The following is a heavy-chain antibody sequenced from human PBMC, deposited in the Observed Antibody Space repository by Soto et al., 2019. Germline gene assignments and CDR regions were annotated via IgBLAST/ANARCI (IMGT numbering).Heavy chain of an antibody. CDR3: ARDLGSQPYYFDY. Sequence: GGSLRLSCAAPGFTFSSYGMHWVRQAPGKGLEWVAVIWYDGSNKYYADSVKGRFTISRDNSKNTLYLQMNSLRAEDTAVYYCARDLGSQPYYFDYWGQGTLVTVST. CDR2: IWYDGSNK. V-gene: IGHV3-33*01. CDR1: GFTFSSYG. J-gene: IGHJ4*02. D-gene: IGHD3-16*01.